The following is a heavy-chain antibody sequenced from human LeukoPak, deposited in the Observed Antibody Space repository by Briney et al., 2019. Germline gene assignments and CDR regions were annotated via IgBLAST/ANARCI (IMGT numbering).Heavy chain of an antibody. Sequence: GGSLRLSCAASGNYWMHWVRQVPGKGLVWVSHINSDGSWTSYADSVKGRFTISKDSAKNTAYLQMNSLRAEDTAVYYCVSFYETYWGRGTLVTVSS. CDR1: GNYW. CDR3: VSFYETY. V-gene: IGHV3-74*01. CDR2: INSDGSWT. D-gene: IGHD2/OR15-2a*01. J-gene: IGHJ4*02.